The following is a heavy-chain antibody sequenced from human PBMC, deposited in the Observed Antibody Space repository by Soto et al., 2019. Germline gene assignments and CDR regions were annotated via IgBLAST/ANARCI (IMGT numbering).Heavy chain of an antibody. V-gene: IGHV1-2*04. CDR2: INPNSGGT. Sequence: QVQLVQSGAEVKKPGASVKVSCKASGYSFTGYSMHWVRQAPGQGLEWMGWINPNSGGTNYAQKFQGWVTMTRDTSISIAYMELSRLRSDDTAVYYCAREHCSGGSCYNWFDPWGQGTLVTVSS. J-gene: IGHJ5*02. CDR3: AREHCSGGSCYNWFDP. CDR1: GYSFTGYS. D-gene: IGHD2-15*01.